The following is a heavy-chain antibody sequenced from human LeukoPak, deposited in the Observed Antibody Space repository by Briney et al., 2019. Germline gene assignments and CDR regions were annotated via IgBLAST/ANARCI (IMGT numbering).Heavy chain of an antibody. CDR2: ISSSGSTI. CDR1: GFTFSSYE. V-gene: IGHV3-48*03. J-gene: IGHJ5*02. CDR3: ARDGAAGP. D-gene: IGHD6-13*01. Sequence: GGSLRHSCAASGFTFSSYEMNWVRQAPGKGLEWVSYISSSGSTIYYADSVKGRFTISRDNATTPLYLQTNSLRAEDTAVYYCARDGAAGPSGQGTLVTVSS.